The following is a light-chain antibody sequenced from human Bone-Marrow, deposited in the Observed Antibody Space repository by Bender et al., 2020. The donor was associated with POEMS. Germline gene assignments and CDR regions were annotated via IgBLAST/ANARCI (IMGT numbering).Light chain of an antibody. Sequence: QSALTQPASVSGSPGQSITISCTGTSSDVGDFNLVSWYQRHPGKAPKLMIYEVSKWPSGVSNRFSGSKSGNTASLTISGLQAEDEADYYCLSYTSSSTYVFGSGTTVTVL. CDR1: SSDVGDFNL. J-gene: IGLJ1*01. CDR3: LSYTSSSTYV. CDR2: EVS. V-gene: IGLV2-14*02.